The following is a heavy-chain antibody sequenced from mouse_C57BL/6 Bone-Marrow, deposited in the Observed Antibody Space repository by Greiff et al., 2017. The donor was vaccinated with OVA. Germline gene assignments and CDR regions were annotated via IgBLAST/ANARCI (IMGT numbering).Heavy chain of an antibody. Sequence: QVHVKQPGAELVRPGSSVKLSCKASGYTFTSYWMDWVKQRPGQGLEWIGNIYPSDSETHYNQKFKDKATLTVDKSSSTAYMQLSSLTSEDSAVYYCARGYGNYFDYWGQGTTLTVSS. V-gene: IGHV1-61*01. J-gene: IGHJ2*01. CDR2: IYPSDSET. CDR1: GYTFTSYW. D-gene: IGHD2-1*01. CDR3: ARGYGNYFDY.